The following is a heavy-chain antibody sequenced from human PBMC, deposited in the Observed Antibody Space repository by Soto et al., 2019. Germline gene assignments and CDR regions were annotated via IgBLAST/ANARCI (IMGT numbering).Heavy chain of an antibody. CDR1: GFTFSNAW. D-gene: IGHD3-16*01. J-gene: IGHJ4*02. V-gene: IGHV3-15*07. CDR2: IKSKTDGGTT. CDR3: TTDVMITFGGVMESVINFDY. Sequence: GGSLRLSCAASGFTFSNAWMNWVRQAPGKGLEWVGRIKSKTDGGTTDYAAPVKGRFTISRDDSKNKLYLQMNSLKTEDTAVYYCTTDVMITFGGVMESVINFDYWGQGTLVTVSS.